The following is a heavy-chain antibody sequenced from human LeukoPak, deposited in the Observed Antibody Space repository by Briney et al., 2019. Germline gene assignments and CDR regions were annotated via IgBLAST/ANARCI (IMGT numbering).Heavy chain of an antibody. CDR2: IHPGDSNI. J-gene: IGHJ6*04. CDR3: ARQTPNQYGMDV. D-gene: IGHD2-15*01. Sequence: GESLKISCKGFEYSFTSYWIGWVRQMPGKGPEWMGIIHPGDSNIRYSPSFQGQITISADKSISTAYLQWNSLKASDTAMYYCARQTPNQYGMDVWGTGTTVTVSS. V-gene: IGHV5-51*01. CDR1: EYSFTSYW.